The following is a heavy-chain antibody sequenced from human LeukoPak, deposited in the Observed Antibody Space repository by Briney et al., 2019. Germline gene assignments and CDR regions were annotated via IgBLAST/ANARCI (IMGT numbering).Heavy chain of an antibody. CDR1: GFTFSSYW. CDR2: INHSGST. V-gene: IGHV4-34*01. CDR3: AREVPAATGSPNWYFDL. Sequence: GSLRLSCAASGFTFSSYWMHWVRQAPGKGLEWIGEINHSGSTNYNPSLKSRVTISVDTSKNQFSLKLSSVTAADTAVYYCAREVPAATGSPNWYFDLWGRGTLVTVSS. D-gene: IGHD2-2*01. J-gene: IGHJ2*01.